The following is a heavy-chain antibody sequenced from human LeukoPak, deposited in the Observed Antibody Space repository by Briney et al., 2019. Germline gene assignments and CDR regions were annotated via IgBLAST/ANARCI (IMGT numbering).Heavy chain of an antibody. CDR1: GFTISSSY. V-gene: IGHV3-53*01. J-gene: IGHJ4*02. D-gene: IGHD6-13*01. Sequence: GGSLRLSCAASGFTISSSYMSWVRQAPGKGLEWVSIIYSGGNSYYADSVKGRFTISRDNSKNTLYLQMNSLRAEDTAIYYCASGPAAAPNDYWGQGTLVTVSS. CDR2: IYSGGNS. CDR3: ASGPAAAPNDY.